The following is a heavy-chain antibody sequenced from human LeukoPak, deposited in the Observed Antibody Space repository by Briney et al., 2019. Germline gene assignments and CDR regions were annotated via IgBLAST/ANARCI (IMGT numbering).Heavy chain of an antibody. D-gene: IGHD6-13*01. CDR3: AKDHKAAAGYYYYYMDV. Sequence: GGSLRLSCAASGFTFDDYAMHWVRQAPGKGLEWVSGISWNSGSIGYADSVKGRFTISRDNAKNSLYLQMNSLRAEDTAVYYCAKDHKAAAGYYYYYMDVWGKGTTVTVSS. CDR2: ISWNSGSI. V-gene: IGHV3-9*01. J-gene: IGHJ6*03. CDR1: GFTFDDYA.